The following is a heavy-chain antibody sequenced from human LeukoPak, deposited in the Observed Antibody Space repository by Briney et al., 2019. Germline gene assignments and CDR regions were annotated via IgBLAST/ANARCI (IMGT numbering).Heavy chain of an antibody. V-gene: IGHV1-69*04. CDR1: GGTFSSYA. J-gene: IGHJ4*02. CDR3: ASQPCSGGSCYSGGLGSDY. Sequence: SVKVSCKASGGTFSSYAISWVRQAPGQGLEWMGRIIPILGIANYAQKFQGRVTITADKSTSTAYMELSSLRSEDTAVYYCASQPCSGGSCYSGGLGSDYWGQGTLVTVSS. D-gene: IGHD2-15*01. CDR2: IIPILGIA.